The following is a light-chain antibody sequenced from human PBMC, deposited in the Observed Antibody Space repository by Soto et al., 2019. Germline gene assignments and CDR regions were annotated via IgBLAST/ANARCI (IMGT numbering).Light chain of an antibody. CDR2: GAS. CDR3: QQYGSSPLT. J-gene: IGKJ3*01. CDR1: QSVSSTY. Sequence: EIVLTQSPGTLSLSPGERATLSCRASQSVSSTYLAWYQQKPGQAPRLLIYGASSRATGIPDRFSGSGSGTDFTLTISRLDPEDFAVYYCQQYGSSPLTFGPGTKVD. V-gene: IGKV3-20*01.